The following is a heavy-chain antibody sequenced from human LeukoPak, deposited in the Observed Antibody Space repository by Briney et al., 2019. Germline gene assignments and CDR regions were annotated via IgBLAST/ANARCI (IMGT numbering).Heavy chain of an antibody. CDR1: GYTFTSHY. CDR2: INPSGGFT. Sequence: ASVKVSCKASGYTFTSHYMHWVRHAPGQALEWMGIINPSGGFTSYAQKLQDRVTLTRDTSTTTVYMQLSSLRSEDTAVYYCARGRNTIFGVGGIGYGMDVWGQGTTVTVSS. J-gene: IGHJ6*02. V-gene: IGHV1-46*01. D-gene: IGHD3-3*01. CDR3: ARGRNTIFGVGGIGYGMDV.